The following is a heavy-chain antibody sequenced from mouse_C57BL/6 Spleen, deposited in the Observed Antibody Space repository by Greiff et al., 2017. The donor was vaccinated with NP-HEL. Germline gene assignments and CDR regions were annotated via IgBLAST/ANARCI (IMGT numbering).Heavy chain of an antibody. CDR3: ARTPYGKFAY. V-gene: IGHV1-50*01. Sequence: QVQLQQSGAELVKPGASVKLSCKASGYTFTSYWMQWVKQRPGQGLEWIGEIDPSDSYTNYNQKFKGKATLTVDTSSSTAYMQLSSLTSEDSAVYYCARTPYGKFAYWGQGTLVTVSA. D-gene: IGHD2-1*01. J-gene: IGHJ3*01. CDR1: GYTFTSYW. CDR2: IDPSDSYT.